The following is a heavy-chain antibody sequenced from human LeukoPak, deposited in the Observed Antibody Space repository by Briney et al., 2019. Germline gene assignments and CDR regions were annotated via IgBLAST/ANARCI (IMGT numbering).Heavy chain of an antibody. V-gene: IGHV3-30-3*01. J-gene: IGHJ4*02. Sequence: PGGSLRLSCAASGFTFSSYAMHWVRQAPGKGLEWVAVISYDGSNKYYADSVKGRFTISRDNSKNTLYLQMNSLRAEDTAVYYCARDGGYCSGGSCYPTLVQGFFDYWGQGTLVTVSS. CDR1: GFTFSSYA. CDR3: ARDGGYCSGGSCYPTLVQGFFDY. CDR2: ISYDGSNK. D-gene: IGHD2-15*01.